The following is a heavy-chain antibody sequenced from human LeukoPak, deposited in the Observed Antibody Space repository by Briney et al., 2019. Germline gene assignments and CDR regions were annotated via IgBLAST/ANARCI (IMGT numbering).Heavy chain of an antibody. CDR2: INPSGGST. D-gene: IGHD1-1*01. V-gene: IGHV1-46*01. CDR3: ARDQPRNWPFDY. CDR1: GGTFSSYA. J-gene: IGHJ4*02. Sequence: ASVKVSCKASGGTFSSYAISWVRQAPGQGLEWMGIINPSGGSTSYAQKFQGRVTMTRDTSTSTVYMELSSLRSEDTAVYCCARDQPRNWPFDYWGQGTLVTVSS.